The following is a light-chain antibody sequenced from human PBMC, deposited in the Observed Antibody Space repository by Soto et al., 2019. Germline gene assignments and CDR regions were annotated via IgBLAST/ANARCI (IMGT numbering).Light chain of an antibody. V-gene: IGLV2-14*01. Sequence: QSVLTQPASVSGSPGQSITISCTGTSSDVGGYNYVSWYQQHPGKAPNLMIYEVSNRPSGVSNRFSGSKSGNTASLTISGLQAEDEADYYCSSYTSSSSWVFGGGTQLTVL. CDR1: SSDVGGYNY. CDR2: EVS. CDR3: SSYTSSSSWV. J-gene: IGLJ3*02.